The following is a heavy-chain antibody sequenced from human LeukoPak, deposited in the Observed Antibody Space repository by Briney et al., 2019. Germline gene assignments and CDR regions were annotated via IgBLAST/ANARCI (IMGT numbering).Heavy chain of an antibody. D-gene: IGHD1-26*01. CDR3: ARSLGATTDFDY. J-gene: IGHJ4*02. V-gene: IGHV1-18*01. CDR2: ISAYNGNT. CDR1: GYTFTSYG. Sequence: ASVKVSCKASGYTFTSYGISWVRQAPGQGLEWMGWISAYNGNTNYAQKLQGRVTMTTDTSTSTAHMELRSLRSDDTAVYYCARSLGATTDFDYWGQGTLVTVSS.